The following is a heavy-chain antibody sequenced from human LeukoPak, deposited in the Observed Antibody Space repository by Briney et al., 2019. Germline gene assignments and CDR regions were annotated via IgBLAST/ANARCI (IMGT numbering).Heavy chain of an antibody. CDR1: GFTFSRYW. CDR3: ARAIGIWSGLSY. CDR2: IKQDGSEK. D-gene: IGHD3-3*01. V-gene: IGHV3-7*01. J-gene: IGHJ4*02. Sequence: PGGSLRLSCAASGFTFSRYWMSWVRQAPGKGLEWVANIKQDGSEKNFVDSVKGGFTISRDNAKNSLYLQMNSLRAEDTAVYYCARAIGIWSGLSYWGQGTLVTVSS.